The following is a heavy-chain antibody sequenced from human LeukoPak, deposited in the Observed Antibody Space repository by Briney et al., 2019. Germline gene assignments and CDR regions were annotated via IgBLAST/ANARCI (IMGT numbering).Heavy chain of an antibody. CDR2: IKSKTDGGTT. V-gene: IGHV3-15*01. J-gene: IGHJ4*02. CDR1: GFNFSNAW. Sequence: GGSLRLSCAASGFNFSNAWMSWVRQAPGKGLEWVGRIKSKTDGGTTDYDAPVKGRFTISRDDSKNTLYLQMNSLKTEDTAVYYCTTAFPGLLRYFDWLLTNPDYWGQGTLVTVSS. D-gene: IGHD3-9*01. CDR3: TTAFPGLLRYFDWLLTNPDY.